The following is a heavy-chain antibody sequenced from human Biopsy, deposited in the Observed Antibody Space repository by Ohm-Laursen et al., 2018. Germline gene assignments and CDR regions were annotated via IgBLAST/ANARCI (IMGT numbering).Heavy chain of an antibody. CDR1: GFTFSNSG. CDR3: AKDKGTFNFYYYGMDV. J-gene: IGHJ6*02. V-gene: IGHV3-30*18. D-gene: IGHD2/OR15-2a*01. Sequence: SLRLSCAASGFTFSNSGMHWVRQAPGKGLEWVAAISYDGSKTDYGDSVKGRLNISGDNSKNTLDLQMSSLRVEDTAAYFCAKDKGTFNFYYYGMDVWGQGTTVTVSS. CDR2: ISYDGSKT.